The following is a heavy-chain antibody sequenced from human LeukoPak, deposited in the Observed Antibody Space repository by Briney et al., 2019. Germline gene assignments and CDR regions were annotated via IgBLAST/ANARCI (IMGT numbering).Heavy chain of an antibody. CDR3: LREGGVPPWT. V-gene: IGHV1-3*01. CDR2: INAVTGNT. J-gene: IGHJ5*02. D-gene: IGHD1-1*01. Sequence: GASVKVSCKASGYTFTSYSMHWVRQAPGQRLEWMGYINAVTGNTEYSQRFQGRVTITRDTSASTAYMELSSLRSEDTAMYFCLREGGVPPWTWGQGTLVTVSS. CDR1: GYTFTSYS.